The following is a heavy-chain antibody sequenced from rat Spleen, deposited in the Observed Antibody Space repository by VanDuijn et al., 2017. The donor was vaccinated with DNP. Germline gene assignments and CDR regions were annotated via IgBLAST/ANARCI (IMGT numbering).Heavy chain of an antibody. Sequence: EVQLQESGPGLVKPSQSLSLTCSVTGYSITSDYWAWIRKFPGNEMEWMAYISYSGTTGYNPSLKGRISITRDTSKNQFFLQLNFVTTEDTATYYCASEVITIAAISPFAYWGQGTLVTVSS. CDR3: ASEVITIAAISPFAY. D-gene: IGHD1-2*01. J-gene: IGHJ3*01. CDR2: ISYSGTT. CDR1: GYSITSDY. V-gene: IGHV3-1*01.